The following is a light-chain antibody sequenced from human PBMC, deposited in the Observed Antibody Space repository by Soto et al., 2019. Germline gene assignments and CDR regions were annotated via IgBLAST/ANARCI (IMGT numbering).Light chain of an antibody. Sequence: DIVMTQSPATLSVSPGERVTLSCRASQSVANNVAWYQQRPGQPPRLLLYGASTRASGVPARFSGSGYGRQFTLTISSLQSEDFAVYHCQQHNNWPPWTFGQGTKVDIK. CDR3: QQHNNWPPWT. J-gene: IGKJ1*01. CDR1: QSVANN. CDR2: GAS. V-gene: IGKV3-15*01.